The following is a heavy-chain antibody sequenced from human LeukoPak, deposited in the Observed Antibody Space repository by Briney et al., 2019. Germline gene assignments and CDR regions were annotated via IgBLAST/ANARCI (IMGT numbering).Heavy chain of an antibody. J-gene: IGHJ4*02. D-gene: IGHD4-23*01. Sequence: PGGSLRLSCAASGFTFSSYVMHWVRQAPGKGLEWVAFIRYDGSNKYYAHSVKGRFTLSRDNSKNTLYLQMNSLRAEDTAVYYCAKGATVVTSRGDYFDYWGQGTLVTVSS. CDR1: GFTFSSYV. CDR2: IRYDGSNK. V-gene: IGHV3-30*02. CDR3: AKGATVVTSRGDYFDY.